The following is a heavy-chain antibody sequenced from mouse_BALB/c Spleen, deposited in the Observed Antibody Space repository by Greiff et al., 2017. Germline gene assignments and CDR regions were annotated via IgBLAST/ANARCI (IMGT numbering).Heavy chain of an antibody. CDR2: ISSGSSTI. Sequence: EVMLVESGGGLVQPGGSRKLSCAASGFTFSSFGMHWVRQAPEKGLEWVAYISSGSSTIYYADTVKGRFTISRDNPKNTLFLQMTSLRSEDTAMYYCARGDGNTWFAYWGQGTLVTVSA. D-gene: IGHD2-1*01. J-gene: IGHJ3*01. CDR3: ARGDGNTWFAY. CDR1: GFTFSSFG. V-gene: IGHV5-17*02.